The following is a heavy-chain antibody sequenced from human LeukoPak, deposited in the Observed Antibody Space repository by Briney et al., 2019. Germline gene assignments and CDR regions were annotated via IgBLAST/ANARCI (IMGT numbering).Heavy chain of an antibody. CDR2: IIPILGIA. CDR3: ARGDKPAVAGTGNWFDP. D-gene: IGHD6-19*01. Sequence: SSVKVSCKASGGTFSSYAISWVQQAPGQGLEWMGRIIPILGIANYAQKFQGRVTITADKSTSTAYMELSSLRSEDTAVYYCARGDKPAVAGTGNWFDPWGQGTLVTVSS. J-gene: IGHJ5*02. V-gene: IGHV1-69*04. CDR1: GGTFSSYA.